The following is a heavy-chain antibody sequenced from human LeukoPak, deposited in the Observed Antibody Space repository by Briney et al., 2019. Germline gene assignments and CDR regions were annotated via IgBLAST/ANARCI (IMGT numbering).Heavy chain of an antibody. V-gene: IGHV3-74*01. CDR2: MNSDGSAT. CDR1: GFSFSNYW. CDR3: AKGPNYFDS. Sequence: PGGSLRLSCAASGFSFSNYWRHWVRQAPGKGLVLVTRMNSDGSATCYADSVQGRFTISRDNDKNTLYLQMNSLRAEDTAMYFCAKGPNYFDSWGQGTLVTVSS. J-gene: IGHJ4*02.